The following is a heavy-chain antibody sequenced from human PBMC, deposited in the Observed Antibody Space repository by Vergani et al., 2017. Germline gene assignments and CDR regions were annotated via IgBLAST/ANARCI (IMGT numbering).Heavy chain of an antibody. J-gene: IGHJ4*02. Sequence: QVQLVQSGAEVNKPGSSVKVSCKASGGTFSSYAISWVRQAPGQGLEWMGGIIPIFGTANYAQKFQGRVTITADESTSTAYMELSSLRSEDTAVYYCASGYSYGCRRNSGFDYWGQGTLVTVSS. CDR3: ASGYSYGCRRNSGFDY. D-gene: IGHD5-18*01. CDR2: IIPIFGTA. V-gene: IGHV1-69*01. CDR1: GGTFSSYA.